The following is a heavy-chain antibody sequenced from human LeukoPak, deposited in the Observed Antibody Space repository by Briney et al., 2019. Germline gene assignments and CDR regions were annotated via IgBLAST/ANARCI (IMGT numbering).Heavy chain of an antibody. D-gene: IGHD6-6*01. J-gene: IGHJ4*02. V-gene: IGHV3-30-3*01. Sequence: GGSLRLSCVASGFPFSSYWMTWVRQAPGKGLEWVAVISYDGSNKYYADSVKGRFTISRDNSKNTLYLQMNSLRAEDTAVYYCAREEAALYYFDYWGQGTLVTVSS. CDR1: GFPFSSYW. CDR2: ISYDGSNK. CDR3: AREEAALYYFDY.